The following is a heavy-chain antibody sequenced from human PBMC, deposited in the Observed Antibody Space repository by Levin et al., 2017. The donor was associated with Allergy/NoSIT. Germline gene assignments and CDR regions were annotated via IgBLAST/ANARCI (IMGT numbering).Heavy chain of an antibody. Sequence: RGESLKISCKGSGYSFTSYWISWVRQMPGKGLEWMGRIDPSDSYTNYSPSFQGHVTFSVDKSSSTVYLQWSSLKASDTAMYYCARSWTGGDYPWWGQGTLVTVSS. CDR3: ARSWTGGDYPW. CDR2: IDPSDSYT. V-gene: IGHV5-10-1*01. J-gene: IGHJ4*02. CDR1: GYSFTSYW. D-gene: IGHD4-17*01.